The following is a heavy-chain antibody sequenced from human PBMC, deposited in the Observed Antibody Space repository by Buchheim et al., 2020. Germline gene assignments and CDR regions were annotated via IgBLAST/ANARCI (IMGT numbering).Heavy chain of an antibody. D-gene: IGHD5-18*01. Sequence: QVHLVESGGGVVQPGTSLRLSCAASGFTFNSYAMTWVRQAPGRGLQWVAIIWSDASNQYYADSVKARFIISRDNSKNPLYLQMNNLKVEDTATYYCARDSSGGYGFDYWGQGTL. CDR1: GFTFNSYA. V-gene: IGHV3-33*01. CDR3: ARDSSGGYGFDY. J-gene: IGHJ4*02. CDR2: IWSDASNQ.